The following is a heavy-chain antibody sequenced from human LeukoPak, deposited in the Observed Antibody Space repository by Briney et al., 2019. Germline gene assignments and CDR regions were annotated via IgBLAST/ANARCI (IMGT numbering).Heavy chain of an antibody. J-gene: IGHJ5*02. CDR2: INGSGGTT. CDR3: AENLAGNYFPDWFDP. CDR1: GFTFNDYT. V-gene: IGHV3-23*01. Sequence: TGGSLRLSCAASGFTFNDYTMSWVRQAPGKGLEWVSRINGSGGTTYYADSVKGRFTILRDNSKNIMYLQMHSQRAEDTAVYYCAENLAGNYFPDWFDPWGQGTLVTVSS. D-gene: IGHD2/OR15-2a*01.